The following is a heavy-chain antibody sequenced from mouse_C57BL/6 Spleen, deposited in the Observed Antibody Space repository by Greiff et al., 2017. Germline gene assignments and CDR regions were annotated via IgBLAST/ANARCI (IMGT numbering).Heavy chain of an antibody. CDR3: TTGPSYYYAMDY. CDR2: IDPENGDT. CDR1: GFNIKDDY. Sequence: VQLQQSGAELVRPGASVKLSCTASGFNIKDDYMHWVKQRPEQGLEWIGWIDPENGDTEYASKFQGKATITADTSSNTAYLQLSSLTSEDTAVYYCTTGPSYYYAMDYWGQGTSVTGSS. J-gene: IGHJ4*01. V-gene: IGHV14-4*01.